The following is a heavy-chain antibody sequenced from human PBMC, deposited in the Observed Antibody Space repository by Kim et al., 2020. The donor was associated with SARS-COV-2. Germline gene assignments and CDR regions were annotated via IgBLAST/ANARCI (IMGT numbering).Heavy chain of an antibody. CDR1: GFTFSNAW. CDR3: TTLYYYGSGSYSAYYYYGMDV. CDR2: IKSKTDGGTT. D-gene: IGHD3-10*01. V-gene: IGHV3-15*01. Sequence: GGSLRLSCAASGFTFSNAWMSWVRQAPGKGLEWVGRIKSKTDGGTTDYAAPVKGRFTISRDDSKNTLYLQMNSLKTEDTAVYYCTTLYYYGSGSYSAYYYYGMDVWGQGTTVTVSS. J-gene: IGHJ6*02.